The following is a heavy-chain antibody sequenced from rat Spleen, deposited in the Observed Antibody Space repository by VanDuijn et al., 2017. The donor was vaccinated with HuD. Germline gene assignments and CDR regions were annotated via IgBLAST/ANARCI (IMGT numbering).Heavy chain of an antibody. D-gene: IGHD1-5*01. CDR1: GFTFSSFP. J-gene: IGHJ2*01. V-gene: IGHV5-46*01. CDR3: TRTLGSNYYFDY. Sequence: EVQLVESGGGLVQPGRSMKLSCAASGFTFSSFPMAWVRQAPTKGLEWVATISTSGGSTYYRDSVKGRFTISRDNAKSTLYLQMNSLRSEDTATYYCTRTLGSNYYFDYWGQGVMVTVSS. CDR2: ISTSGGST.